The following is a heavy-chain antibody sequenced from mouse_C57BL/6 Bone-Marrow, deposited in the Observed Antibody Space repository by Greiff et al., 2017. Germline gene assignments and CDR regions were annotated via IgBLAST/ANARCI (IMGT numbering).Heavy chain of an antibody. CDR1: GYTFTSYG. CDR2: IYPRSGNT. Sequence: QVQLQQSGAELARPGASVKLSCKASGYTFTSYGISWVKQRTGQGLEWIGEIYPRSGNTYYNEKFKGKATLTADNSSSTAYMELRSLTSEDSAVYFCARAGCAWFAYWGQGTLVTVSA. J-gene: IGHJ3*01. CDR3: ARAGCAWFAY. V-gene: IGHV1-81*01.